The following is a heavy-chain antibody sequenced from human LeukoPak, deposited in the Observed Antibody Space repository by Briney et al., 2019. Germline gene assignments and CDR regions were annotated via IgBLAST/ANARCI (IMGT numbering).Heavy chain of an antibody. J-gene: IGHJ6*03. CDR3: ARLGTPYYYYYMDV. Sequence: GESLEISFRGSGFPFYNYWIAWVRPMPGNGLELMRIIYPGDSDTKYSPSFQGQVSISADKSINTDYLQWSSVKASDTAIYYCARLGTPYYYYYMDVWGKGTTVTVSS. CDR1: GFPFYNYW. CDR2: IYPGDSDT. D-gene: IGHD1-1*01. V-gene: IGHV5-51*01.